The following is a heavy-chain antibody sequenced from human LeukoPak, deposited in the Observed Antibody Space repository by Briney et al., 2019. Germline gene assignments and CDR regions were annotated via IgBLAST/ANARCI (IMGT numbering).Heavy chain of an antibody. CDR1: GGSISSGGYY. V-gene: IGHV4-39*01. CDR3: ARQYSSGWPWFDP. CDR2: IYYSGST. D-gene: IGHD6-19*01. Sequence: SETLSLTCTVSGGSISSGGYYWGWIRQPPGKGLEWIGSIYYSGSTYHNPSLKSRATISVDTSKNQFSLKLTSVTAADAALYYCARQYSSGWPWFDPWGQGTLVTVSS. J-gene: IGHJ5*02.